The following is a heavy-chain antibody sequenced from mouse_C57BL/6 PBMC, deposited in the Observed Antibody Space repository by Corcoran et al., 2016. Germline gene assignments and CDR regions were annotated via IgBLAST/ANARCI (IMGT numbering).Heavy chain of an antibody. V-gene: IGHV1-80*01. CDR3: AREGGYYDYGWFAY. Sequence: QVQLQQSGAELVKPGASVKISCKASGYAFSSYWMNWVKQRPGKGLEWIGQIYPGDGDTNYNGKFKGKATLTADKASSTAYVQLSSLTSEDSAVYFCAREGGYYDYGWFAYWGQGTLVTVSA. CDR1: GYAFSSYW. CDR2: IYPGDGDT. J-gene: IGHJ3*01. D-gene: IGHD2-4*01.